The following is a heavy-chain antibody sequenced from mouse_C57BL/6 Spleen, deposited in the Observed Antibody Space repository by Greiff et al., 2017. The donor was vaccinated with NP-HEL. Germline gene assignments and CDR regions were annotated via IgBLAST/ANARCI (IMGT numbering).Heavy chain of an antibody. V-gene: IGHV5-17*01. J-gene: IGHJ4*01. CDR3: ARNPYYCGSDYNYAMDD. D-gene: IGHD1-1*01. Sequence: EVKLMESGGGLVKPGGSLKLSCAASGFTFSDYGMHWVRQAPEKGLEWVAYISSGSSTIYYADTVKGRFTITTDNAKNTLFLQMTSLRSEDTAIYYCARNPYYCGSDYNYAMDDWGQGTSVTVAS. CDR1: GFTFSDYG. CDR2: ISSGSSTI.